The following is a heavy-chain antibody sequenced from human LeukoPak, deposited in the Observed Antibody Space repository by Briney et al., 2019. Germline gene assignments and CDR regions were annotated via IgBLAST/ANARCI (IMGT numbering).Heavy chain of an antibody. V-gene: IGHV3-23*01. D-gene: IGHD3-10*01. CDR3: AKPRAGRDYYGSGSYYKPDLSFDY. CDR1: GFTLSSYA. CDR2: ISGSGFSI. J-gene: IGHJ4*02. Sequence: GGSLRLSCAASGFTLSSYAMSWVRQAPGKRLEWVASISGSGFSIYYADSVKGRFTISRDNSKNTLYLQMNSLRAEDTAVYYCAKPRAGRDYYGSGSYYKPDLSFDYWGQGTLVTVSS.